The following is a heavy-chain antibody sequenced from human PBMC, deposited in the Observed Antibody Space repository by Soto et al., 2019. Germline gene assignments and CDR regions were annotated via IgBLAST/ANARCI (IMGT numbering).Heavy chain of an antibody. V-gene: IGHV4-30-2*01. J-gene: IGHJ4*02. D-gene: IGHD3-9*01. CDR2: IYQSGST. CDR3: ARRRDVYNIIDY. Sequence: SETLSLTCAVSGASISSGGYSWSWIRQPRGKGLEWIGYIYQSGSTYYNPSLKSRVTISVDRSKNQFSLKLSSVTAADTAVYYCARRRDVYNIIDYWGQGTLVTVSS. CDR1: GASISSGGYS.